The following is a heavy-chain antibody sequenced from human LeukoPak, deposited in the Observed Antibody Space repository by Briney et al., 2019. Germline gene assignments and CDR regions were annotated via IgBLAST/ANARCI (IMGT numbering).Heavy chain of an antibody. CDR1: GGSFSGYY. CDR2: INHSGST. CDR3: ARDRIAAAAVAFDI. D-gene: IGHD6-13*01. J-gene: IGHJ3*02. V-gene: IGHV4-34*01. Sequence: SETLSLTCAVYGGSFSGYYWSWIRQPPGKGLEWIGEINHSGSTNYNPSLKSRVTISVDTSKNQFSLKLSSVTAADTAVYYCARDRIAAAAVAFDIWGQGTMVTVSS.